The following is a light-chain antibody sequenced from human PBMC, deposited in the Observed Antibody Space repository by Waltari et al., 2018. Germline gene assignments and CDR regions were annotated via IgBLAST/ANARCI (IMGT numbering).Light chain of an antibody. J-gene: IGKJ1*01. CDR3: QQFSNWTLSWT. Sequence: EIVMTQSPATLSVSPAERATLSARARQSVSGNLAWYQQKPGQAPRLLIYSASTRAPGIPDRFSGSGFGTEFTLTISGVQSEDFAVYYCQQFSNWTLSWTFGQGTQVEIK. CDR2: SAS. V-gene: IGKV3-15*01. CDR1: QSVSGN.